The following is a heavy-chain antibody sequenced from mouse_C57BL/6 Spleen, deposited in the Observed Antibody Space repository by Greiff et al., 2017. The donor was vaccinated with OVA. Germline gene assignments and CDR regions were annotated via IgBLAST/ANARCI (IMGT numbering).Heavy chain of an antibody. CDR1: GYTFTSYW. V-gene: IGHV1-69*01. CDR3: ARTGSYYGSSYWYFDV. CDR2: IDPSDSYT. D-gene: IGHD1-1*01. Sequence: QVQLQQSGAELVMPGASVKLSCKASGYTFTSYWMHWVKQRPGQGLEWIGEIDPSDSYTNYNQKFKGKSTLTVDKSSSTAYMQLSSLTSEDSAVYYCARTGSYYGSSYWYFDVWGTGTTVTVSS. J-gene: IGHJ1*03.